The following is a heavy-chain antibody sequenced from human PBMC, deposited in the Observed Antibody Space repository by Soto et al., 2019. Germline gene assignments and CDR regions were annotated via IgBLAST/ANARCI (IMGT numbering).Heavy chain of an antibody. CDR1: VGSIRSGDFY. Sequence: PSETLSLTCTVSVGSIRSGDFYWGWIRQHPGKGLELFGFIYYSGSTFYNPFLMSRVTISVDTSNNLFFLMLSSVTAADTAVYYCASASGYCSGGSCPVGWFDPWGQGTLVTVSS. CDR3: ASASGYCSGGSCPVGWFDP. J-gene: IGHJ5*02. CDR2: IYYSGST. D-gene: IGHD2-15*01. V-gene: IGHV4-31*03.